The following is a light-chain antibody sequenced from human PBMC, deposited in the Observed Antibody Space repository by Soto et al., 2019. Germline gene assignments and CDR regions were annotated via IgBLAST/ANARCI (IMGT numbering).Light chain of an antibody. Sequence: EIVLTQSPGTLSLCPGERATLSCRASQSVSSSYLAWYQQKPGQAPRLLIYGASSRATGIPDRFSGSGSGTDFTLTISRLEPEDFAVYYCQQYGSSPWTFGQGTKV. CDR3: QQYGSSPWT. CDR1: QSVSSSY. V-gene: IGKV3-20*01. CDR2: GAS. J-gene: IGKJ1*01.